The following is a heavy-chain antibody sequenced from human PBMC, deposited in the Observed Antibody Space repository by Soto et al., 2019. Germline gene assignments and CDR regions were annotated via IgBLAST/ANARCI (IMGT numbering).Heavy chain of an antibody. D-gene: IGHD2-2*01. CDR1: GFTFKFYG. V-gene: IGHV3-30*18. J-gene: IGHJ4*02. CDR2: ISHDGSTH. CDR3: AKDRGGDCPDNSCYFGADY. Sequence: VHMVESGGGVVQPGKSLRLSCETSGFTFKFYGMHWVRQAPGKGLECVAVISHDGSTHYYADSVKGRFTISRDNSKNTLYLLMKSLRLDDSSTYYCAKDRGGDCPDNSCYFGADYWGQGALVTVSS.